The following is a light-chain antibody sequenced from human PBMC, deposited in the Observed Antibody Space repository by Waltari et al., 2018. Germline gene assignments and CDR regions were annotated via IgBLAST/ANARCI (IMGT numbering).Light chain of an antibody. V-gene: IGLV4-69*01. CDR3: QTWGAGIRV. Sequence: QVVLTQSPSASASLGASVKLSCTLSSGHSSYTIAWHQQQPEKGPRYLMKVKSDGSHSKGDGIPDLCSGSSSGAERYLTISSRQSEDEADYYCQTWGAGIRVFGGGTKLTVL. J-gene: IGLJ3*02. CDR1: SGHSSYT. CDR2: VKSDGSH.